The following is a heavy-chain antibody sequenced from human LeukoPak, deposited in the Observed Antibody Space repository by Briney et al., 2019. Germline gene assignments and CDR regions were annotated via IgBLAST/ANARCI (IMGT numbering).Heavy chain of an antibody. CDR3: ARDAGLGYSYARVYYYYYMDV. V-gene: IGHV1-69*05. Sequence: SVKVSCKASGGTFSSSAISWVRQAPGQGLEWMGGIIPIFGTANYAQKFQGRVTITTDESTSTAYMELSSLRSEDTAVYYCARDAGLGYSYARVYYYYYMDVWGKGTTVTVSS. J-gene: IGHJ6*03. CDR1: GGTFSSSA. CDR2: IIPIFGTA. D-gene: IGHD5-18*01.